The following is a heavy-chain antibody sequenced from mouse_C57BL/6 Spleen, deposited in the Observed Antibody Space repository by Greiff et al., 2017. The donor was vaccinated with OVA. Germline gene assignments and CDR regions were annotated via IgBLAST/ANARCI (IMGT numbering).Heavy chain of an antibody. CDR3: ASSGYYSNWYFDV. J-gene: IGHJ1*03. D-gene: IGHD2-5*01. CDR1: GYTFTDYY. V-gene: IGHV1-76*01. Sequence: VQLQQSGAELVRPGASVKLSCKASGYTFTDYYINWVKQRPGQGLEWIARIYPGSGNTYYNEKFKGKATLTAEKSSSTAYMQLSSLTSEDSAVYFCASSGYYSNWYFDVWGTGTTVTVSS. CDR2: IYPGSGNT.